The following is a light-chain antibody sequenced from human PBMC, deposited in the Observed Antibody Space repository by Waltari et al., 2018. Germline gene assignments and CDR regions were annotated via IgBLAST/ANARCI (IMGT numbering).Light chain of an antibody. CDR2: GAS. V-gene: IGKV3-20*01. Sequence: EIVLTQSPGTLSVSPGERVTVSCRASQTITGSWLTWYHQKPGKAPRLLISGASNRAPGIPDRCSGSGSGTDFTLTISRLEPEDSAVYYCQQYDGSVVTFGGGTKVEIK. J-gene: IGKJ4*01. CDR1: QTITGSW. CDR3: QQYDGSVVT.